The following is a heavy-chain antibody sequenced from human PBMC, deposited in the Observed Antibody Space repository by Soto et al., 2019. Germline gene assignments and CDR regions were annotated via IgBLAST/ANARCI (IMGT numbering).Heavy chain of an antibody. D-gene: IGHD2-21*02. J-gene: IGHJ6*02. CDR1: GFTFSSYA. Sequence: GGSLRLSCAASGFTFSSYAMHWVRQAPGKGLEWVAVISYDGSNKYYADSVKGRFTISRDNSKNTLYLQMNSLRAEDTAVYYCARDLVVTANLLPPYYYYYYGMDVWGQGPTVTVYS. V-gene: IGHV3-30-3*01. CDR2: ISYDGSNK. CDR3: ARDLVVTANLLPPYYYYYYGMDV.